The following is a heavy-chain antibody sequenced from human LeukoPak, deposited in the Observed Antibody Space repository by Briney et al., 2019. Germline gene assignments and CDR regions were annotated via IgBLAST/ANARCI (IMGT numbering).Heavy chain of an antibody. CDR3: AKTQGDYGDSRTFDY. V-gene: IGHV3-23*01. Sequence: GGSLRLSCAASGFTFSSYAMSWVRQAPGKGLEWVSASSGSGGSTYYADSVKGRFTISRDNSKNTLDLQMNSLRAEDTAVYYCAKTQGDYGDSRTFDYWGQGTLVTVSS. D-gene: IGHD4-17*01. CDR2: SSGSGGST. CDR1: GFTFSSYA. J-gene: IGHJ4*02.